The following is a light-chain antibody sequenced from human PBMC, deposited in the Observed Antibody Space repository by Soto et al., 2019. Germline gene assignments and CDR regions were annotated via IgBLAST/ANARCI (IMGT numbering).Light chain of an antibody. J-gene: IGLJ1*01. CDR2: RDN. CDR3: SAWDDSLNGRV. CDR1: SSNIGIKT. V-gene: IGLV1-44*01. Sequence: QSVLTQPPSASGAPGQRVTISCSGSSSNIGIKTVNWYQQLPGTAPKLLMYRDNQRPSGVPDRFSGSRSGTSASLAISGLQSEDEADYYCSAWDDSLNGRVFGTGTKVTVL.